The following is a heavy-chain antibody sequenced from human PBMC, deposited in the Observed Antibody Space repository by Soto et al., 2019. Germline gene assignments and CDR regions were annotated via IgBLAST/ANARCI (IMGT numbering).Heavy chain of an antibody. D-gene: IGHD1-1*01. CDR3: ARDRSLGTNPYFDY. V-gene: IGHV1-69*06. CDR2: IIPIFATP. Sequence: QVQLMQPGAEVRKPGSSVRVSCKASGGTFSSYAISGVRQAPEQGLEWMGGIIPIFATPQYAQKFKGRVTITADKHTSTAYMELSSLRSEDTAVYYCARDRSLGTNPYFDYWGQGTLVTVS. J-gene: IGHJ4*02. CDR1: GGTFSSYA.